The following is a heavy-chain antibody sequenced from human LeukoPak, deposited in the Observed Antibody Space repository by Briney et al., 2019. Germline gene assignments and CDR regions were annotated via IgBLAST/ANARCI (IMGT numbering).Heavy chain of an antibody. D-gene: IGHD3-9*01. J-gene: IGHJ5*02. Sequence: PGGSLRLSCAASGFTFSTYAMTWVRQAPGKGLEWVSSITGTGSGTYYADSVKGRFTISRDNSKNTLYLQMNSLRAGDTAVYYCARVEGAVYISRGWFDPWGQGTLVTVSS. CDR2: ITGTGSGT. V-gene: IGHV3-23*01. CDR1: GFTFSTYA. CDR3: ARVEGAVYISRGWFDP.